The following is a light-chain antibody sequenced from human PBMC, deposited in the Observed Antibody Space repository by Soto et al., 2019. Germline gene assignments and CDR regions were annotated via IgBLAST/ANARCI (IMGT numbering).Light chain of an antibody. CDR2: DAS. CDR3: PHYAILPIT. J-gene: IGKJ5*01. CDR1: QDINIY. V-gene: IGKV1-33*01. Sequence: SLSPASLFASVGDRVTITCQATQDINIYLNWYQQKPGKAPNLLIYDASNLEIGVPSRFSGSGSGTHFTFTISSLQTEDIGPYYCPHYAILPITFGRGTRLEIK.